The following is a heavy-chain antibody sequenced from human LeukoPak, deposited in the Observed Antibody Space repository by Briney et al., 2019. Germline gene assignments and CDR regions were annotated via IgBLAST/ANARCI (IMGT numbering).Heavy chain of an antibody. CDR1: GYSINNYW. Sequence: GESLKISCKGSGYSINNYWIGWVRQMPGKGLEWMGLIYPADSDIRYSPSFRGQVTISADKSISTAYLQWSSLKASDTAIYYCARQEYCSGGSCYTWFDPWGQGTLVIVSS. D-gene: IGHD2-15*01. CDR2: IYPADSDI. CDR3: ARQEYCSGGSCYTWFDP. V-gene: IGHV5-51*01. J-gene: IGHJ5*02.